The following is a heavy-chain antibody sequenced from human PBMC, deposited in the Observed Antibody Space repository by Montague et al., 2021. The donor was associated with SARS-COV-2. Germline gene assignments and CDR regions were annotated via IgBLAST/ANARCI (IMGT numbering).Heavy chain of an antibody. CDR3: ARDLLVGGYSYGIDY. Sequence: SLRLSCAVSGFTFSSYGMHWVRQAPGKGLEWVAVIWYDGSNKYYADSVKGRFTISRDNSKNTLCLQMNSLRAEDTAVYYCARDLLVGGYSYGIDYWGQGTLVTVSS. D-gene: IGHD5-18*01. J-gene: IGHJ4*02. CDR2: IWYDGSNK. V-gene: IGHV3-33*01. CDR1: GFTFSSYG.